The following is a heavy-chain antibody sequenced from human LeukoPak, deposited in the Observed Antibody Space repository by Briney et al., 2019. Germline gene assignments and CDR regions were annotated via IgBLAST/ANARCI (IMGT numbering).Heavy chain of an antibody. Sequence: PVASVKVSCKASGGTFSSYAISRVRQAPGQGLEWMGGIIPIFGTANYAQKFQGRVTITADESTSTAYMELSSLRSEDTAVYYCARGAGVLTGYYTSPPLFDYWGQGTLVTVSS. V-gene: IGHV1-69*13. CDR3: ARGAGVLTGYYTSPPLFDY. CDR2: IIPIFGTA. D-gene: IGHD3-9*01. J-gene: IGHJ4*02. CDR1: GGTFSSYA.